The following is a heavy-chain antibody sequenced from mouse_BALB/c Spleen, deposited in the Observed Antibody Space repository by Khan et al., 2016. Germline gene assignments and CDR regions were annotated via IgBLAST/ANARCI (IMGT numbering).Heavy chain of an antibody. J-gene: IGHJ2*01. Sequence: EVQLQESGPGLVKPSQSLSLTCTVTGYSITSDYAWNWIRQFLGNKLEWMGYISYSGSTSYNPSLKSRISITRDTSKDLFFLQLYSVTTEDTATDYSAKEFDYWGQGTTLTVSS. V-gene: IGHV3-2*02. CDR1: GYSITSDYA. CDR2: ISYSGST. CDR3: AKEFDY.